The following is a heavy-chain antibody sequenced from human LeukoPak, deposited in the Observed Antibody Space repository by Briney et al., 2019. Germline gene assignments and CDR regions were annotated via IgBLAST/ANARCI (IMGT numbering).Heavy chain of an antibody. V-gene: IGHV3-23*01. J-gene: IGHJ6*02. D-gene: IGHD1-26*01. CDR1: GFTFSTYA. Sequence: GGSLRLSCAASGFTFSTYAMNWVRQAPGKGLEWVSLISSSGANKHYADSVKGRFTISRDSSKNTLSLQMNSLRAEDTAVYYCAKDVRVGGGGMDVWGQGTPVTVSS. CDR2: ISSSGANK. CDR3: AKDVRVGGGGMDV.